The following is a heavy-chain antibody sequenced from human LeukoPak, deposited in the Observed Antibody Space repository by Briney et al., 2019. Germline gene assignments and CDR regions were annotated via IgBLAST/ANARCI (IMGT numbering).Heavy chain of an antibody. V-gene: IGHV4-34*01. Sequence: SETLSLTCAVYGGSFSGYYWSWIRQPPGKGLEWIGEINHSGSTNYNPSLKSLVTISVDTSKNQFSLKLCSVTAADTAVYYCAYVDTAMVTVDYWGQGTLVTVSS. CDR2: INHSGST. CDR3: AYVDTAMVTVDY. J-gene: IGHJ4*02. CDR1: GGSFSGYY. D-gene: IGHD5-18*01.